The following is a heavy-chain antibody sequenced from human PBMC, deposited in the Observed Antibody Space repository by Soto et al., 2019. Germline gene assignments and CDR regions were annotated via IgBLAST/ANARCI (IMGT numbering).Heavy chain of an antibody. D-gene: IGHD2-21*01. CDR3: ARQILVSTSRPYYWYFDV. V-gene: IGHV3-23*01. CDR1: GFTFINYA. J-gene: IGHJ2*01. CDR2: ISGGGDAA. Sequence: EVQLLESGGGLVQPGGSLRLSCAGSGFTFINYAMNWVRQVPGKGLEWVSSISGGGDAAFFPDSVRGRFTISRDNSKPTVTLPMNSLAVDDTAVYYCARQILVSTSRPYYWYFDVWGRGTLVTVSS.